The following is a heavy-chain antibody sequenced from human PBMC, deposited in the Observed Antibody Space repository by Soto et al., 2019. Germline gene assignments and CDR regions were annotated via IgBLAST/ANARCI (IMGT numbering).Heavy chain of an antibody. CDR1: GYSFTSYW. CDR3: ASRAERGYSYGPADYYFDY. V-gene: IGHV5-51*01. CDR2: IYPGDSDT. D-gene: IGHD5-18*01. J-gene: IGHJ4*02. Sequence: GESLKISCKGSGYSFTSYWIGWVRQMPGKGLEWMGIIYPGDSDTRYSPSFQGEVTISADKSISTAYLQWSSLKASDTAMYYCASRAERGYSYGPADYYFDYWGQGTLVTVSS.